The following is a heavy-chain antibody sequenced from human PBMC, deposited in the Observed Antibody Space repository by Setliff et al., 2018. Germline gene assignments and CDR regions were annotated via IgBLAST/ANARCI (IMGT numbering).Heavy chain of an antibody. V-gene: IGHV4-4*07. Sequence: PSETLSLTCTVSGGSISSYYWSWIRQPAGKGLEWIGHIYIGGSANYNPSLKSRVTMSIDTSKNQFSLKLSSVTAADTAVYYCARDLGSGSYYYYYGMDVWGQGTTVTVS. CDR2: IYIGGSA. CDR3: ARDLGSGSYYYYYGMDV. D-gene: IGHD1-26*01. J-gene: IGHJ6*02. CDR1: GGSISSYY.